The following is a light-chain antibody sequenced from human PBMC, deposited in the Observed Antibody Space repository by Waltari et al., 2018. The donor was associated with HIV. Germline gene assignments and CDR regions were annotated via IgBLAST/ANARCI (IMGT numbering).Light chain of an antibody. CDR3: SSYAGSNWV. CDR2: EVS. CDR1: SSDVGGYNY. J-gene: IGLJ3*02. V-gene: IGLV2-8*01. Sequence: QSALTPPPSASGSPGQSVTISCTGTSSDVGGYNYVSWYQQHPGKAPKFIIYEVSKRPSGVPDRFSGSKSGNTASLTVSGLQAEDEADYYCSSYAGSNWVFGGGTKLTVL.